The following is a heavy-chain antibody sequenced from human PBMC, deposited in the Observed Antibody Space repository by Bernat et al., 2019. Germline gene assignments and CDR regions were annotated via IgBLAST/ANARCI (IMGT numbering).Heavy chain of an antibody. CDR1: GFIFSNFG. V-gene: IGHV3-30*03. CDR2: ISYDGSNK. J-gene: IGHJ4*02. CDR3: ARGLGGSPY. D-gene: IGHD3-16*01. Sequence: QVQLVESGGGVVQPGRSLRLSCAASGFIFSNFGLHWVRQAPGKGLEWVAVISYDGSNKYYADSVKGRFTISRDNSKNTLYLQMNSLRAEDTAVYYCARGLGGSPYWGQGTLVTVSS.